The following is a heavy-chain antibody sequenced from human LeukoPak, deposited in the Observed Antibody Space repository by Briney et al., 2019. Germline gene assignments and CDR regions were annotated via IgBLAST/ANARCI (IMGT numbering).Heavy chain of an antibody. Sequence: GGSLRLSCAASGFTSSSYAMHWVRQAPGKGLEWVAVISYDGSNKYYADSVKGRFTISRDNSKNTLYLQMNSLRAEDTAVYYCARVLRYFDWLPHYYYYGMDVWGQGTTVTVSS. V-gene: IGHV3-30-3*01. CDR1: GFTSSSYA. J-gene: IGHJ6*02. CDR3: ARVLRYFDWLPHYYYYGMDV. D-gene: IGHD3-9*01. CDR2: ISYDGSNK.